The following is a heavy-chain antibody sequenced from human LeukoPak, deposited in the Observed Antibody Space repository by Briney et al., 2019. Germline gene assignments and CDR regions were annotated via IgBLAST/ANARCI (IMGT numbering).Heavy chain of an antibody. Sequence: PGGSLRLSCAASGFTFSSYWMSWVRQAPGKGLEWVANIKQDGSEKYYVDSVKGRFTISRDNAKNSLYLQMNSLRAEDTAVYYCARGVTYYYGSGSTHFDYWGQGTLVTVSS. CDR3: ARGVTYYYGSGSTHFDY. J-gene: IGHJ4*02. CDR1: GFTFSSYW. D-gene: IGHD3-10*01. CDR2: IKQDGSEK. V-gene: IGHV3-7*04.